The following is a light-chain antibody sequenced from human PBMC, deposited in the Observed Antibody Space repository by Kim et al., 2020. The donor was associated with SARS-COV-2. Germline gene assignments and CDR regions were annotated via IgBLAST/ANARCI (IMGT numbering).Light chain of an antibody. CDR3: SSYTSSSTLV. V-gene: IGLV2-14*03. Sequence: QSITISCTGTISDVGGYNYVSWYQQHPGKAPKLMIYDVSNRPSGVSNRFSGSKSGNTASLTISGLQAEDEADYYCSSYTSSSTLVFGTGTKVTVL. CDR2: DVS. CDR1: ISDVGGYNY. J-gene: IGLJ1*01.